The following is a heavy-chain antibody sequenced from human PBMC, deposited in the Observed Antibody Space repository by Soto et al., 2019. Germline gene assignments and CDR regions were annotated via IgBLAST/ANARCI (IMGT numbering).Heavy chain of an antibody. CDR1: GFTFSSYA. CDR2: ISGSGGST. CDR3: AKDLKYCTNGVCYTPGYYFDY. D-gene: IGHD2-8*01. J-gene: IGHJ4*02. V-gene: IGHV3-23*01. Sequence: PGGPVRLSCAASGFTFSSYAMSWVRQAPGKGLEWVSAISGSGGSTYYADSVKGRFTISRDNSKNTLYLQMNSLRAEDTAVYYCAKDLKYCTNGVCYTPGYYFDYWGKGTPVTISS.